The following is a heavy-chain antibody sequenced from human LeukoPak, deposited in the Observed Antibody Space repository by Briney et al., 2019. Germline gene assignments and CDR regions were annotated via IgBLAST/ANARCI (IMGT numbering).Heavy chain of an antibody. CDR1: GGSISSYY. CDR2: IYYSGST. Sequence: SETLSLTCTVSGGSISSYYWSWIRQPPGKGLEWIGYIYYSGSTNYNPSLKSRVTISVDTSKNQFSLRLSSVTAADTAVYYCARDTVGVTDYWGQGTLVTVSS. D-gene: IGHD1-26*01. CDR3: ARDTVGVTDY. V-gene: IGHV4-59*01. J-gene: IGHJ4*02.